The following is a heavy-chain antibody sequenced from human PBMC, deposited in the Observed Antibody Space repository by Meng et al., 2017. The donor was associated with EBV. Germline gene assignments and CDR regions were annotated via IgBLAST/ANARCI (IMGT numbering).Heavy chain of an antibody. D-gene: IGHD6-6*01. Sequence: QVQLQESGPGLVKPSETLSRTCTVSGASVSGGTFHWSWIRQPPGKELEWIGYIYDGGTTIYNPSLKSRVTIFLDTSRNQFSLGLRSVTTADTAVYYCAKSSSSTPGVVDSWGQGTLVTVSA. J-gene: IGHJ4*02. V-gene: IGHV4-61*01. CDR1: GASVSGGTFH. CDR3: AKSSSSTPGVVDS. CDR2: IYDGGTT.